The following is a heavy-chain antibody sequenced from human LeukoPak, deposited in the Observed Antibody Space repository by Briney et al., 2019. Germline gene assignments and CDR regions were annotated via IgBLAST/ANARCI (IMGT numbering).Heavy chain of an antibody. CDR2: IHYDINNR. CDR1: GFTFSTFG. Sequence: GESLRLSCGASGFTFSTFGMHWVRQAPGKGLEWVASIHYDINNRYYADSVKGRFTVSRDNSKNALYLQMNSLRAEDTAVYYCAKDWGQVPASISGHWGQGTLVTVSS. J-gene: IGHJ1*01. D-gene: IGHD2-2*01. V-gene: IGHV3-30*02. CDR3: AKDWGQVPASISGH.